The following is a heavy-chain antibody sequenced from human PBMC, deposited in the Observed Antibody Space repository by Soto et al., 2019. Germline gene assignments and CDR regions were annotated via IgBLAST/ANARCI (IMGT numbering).Heavy chain of an antibody. V-gene: IGHV3-13*05. J-gene: IGHJ6*02. CDR2: IGPACDP. CDR3: ARAAADPYYYYGMDV. D-gene: IGHD6-13*01. CDR1: GFIFSSYD. Sequence: GGSLRLSCAASGFIFSSYDMHWVRQATGKGLEWVSGIGPACDPFYPGSVKGRFTISRQNSTNSLYLHMNSLRAGDTAVYYCARAAADPYYYYGMDVWGQGTTVTVSS.